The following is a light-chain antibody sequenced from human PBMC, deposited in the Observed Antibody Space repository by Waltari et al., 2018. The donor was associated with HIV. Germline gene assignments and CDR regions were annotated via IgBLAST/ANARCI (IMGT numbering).Light chain of an antibody. CDR2: DNN. J-gene: IGLJ3*02. Sequence: QSVLTQPPSVSAAPGQKVTLSCSGSPSNIGNVYVSWYQHVPGAAPRLLIYDNNKRPSGIPDRFSGSRSGTSATLGITGLQTGDEAHYYCGTWDRSLSAAVFGGGTKLTVL. V-gene: IGLV1-51*01. CDR3: GTWDRSLSAAV. CDR1: PSNIGNVY.